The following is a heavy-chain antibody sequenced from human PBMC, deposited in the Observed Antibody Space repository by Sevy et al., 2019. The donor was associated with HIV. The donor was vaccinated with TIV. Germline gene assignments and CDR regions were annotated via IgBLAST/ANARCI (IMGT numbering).Heavy chain of an antibody. D-gene: IGHD4-17*01. CDR2: ISSGSTYT. J-gene: IGHJ4*02. CDR3: ARDRRNYGGQYFDY. Sequence: GSLRLSCEASGFTFSDYYMSWIRQAPGKGLEWISYISSGSTYTNYADSVKGRFTISRDNAKNSLYLQMNSLRAEDTAVYFCARDRRNYGGQYFDYWGQGTLVTVSS. CDR1: GFTFSDYY. V-gene: IGHV3-11*06.